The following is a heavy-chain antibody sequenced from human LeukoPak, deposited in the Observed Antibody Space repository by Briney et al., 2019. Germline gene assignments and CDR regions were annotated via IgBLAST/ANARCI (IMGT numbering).Heavy chain of an antibody. CDR2: IIPIFGTA. V-gene: IGHV1-69*05. CDR3: ARAKDIVVVPAANYYYYYYMDV. D-gene: IGHD2-2*01. J-gene: IGHJ6*03. Sequence: SVKVSCKASGGTFSSYAISWVRQAPGQGLEWMGGIIPIFGTANYAQKFQGRVTITTDESTSTAYMELSSLRSEDTAVYYCARAKDIVVVPAANYYYYYYMDVWGKGTTVTVSS. CDR1: GGTFSSYA.